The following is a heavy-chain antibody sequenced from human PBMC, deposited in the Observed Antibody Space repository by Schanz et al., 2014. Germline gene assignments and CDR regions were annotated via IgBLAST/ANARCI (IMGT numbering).Heavy chain of an antibody. CDR2: INPIDGST. V-gene: IGHV1-46*01. CDR1: GFTLTSHF. CDR3: ARERPRKGDFDY. Sequence: QLVQSGAEVKKPGASVKVSCKASGFTLTSHFMHWLRQAPGQGLEWMGLINPIDGSTTYVWGFHGRLTMTRDTSTSTVYLDLSSLRSEDTAVYYCARERPRKGDFDYWGQGTQVIVSS. J-gene: IGHJ4*02. D-gene: IGHD1-26*01.